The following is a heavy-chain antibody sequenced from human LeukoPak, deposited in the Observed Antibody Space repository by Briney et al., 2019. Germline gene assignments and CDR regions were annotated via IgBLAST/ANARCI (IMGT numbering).Heavy chain of an antibody. V-gene: IGHV1-2*02. J-gene: IGHJ6*02. D-gene: IGHD6-19*01. Sequence: ASVKVSCKASGYTFTGYYMHWVRQAPGQGLEWMGWINPNSGGTNYAQKFQGRVTMTRDTFISTAYMELSRLRSDDTAVYYCARPQGSSGWYGEGYYYYGMDVWGQGTTVTVSS. CDR2: INPNSGGT. CDR1: GYTFTGYY. CDR3: ARPQGSSGWYGEGYYYYGMDV.